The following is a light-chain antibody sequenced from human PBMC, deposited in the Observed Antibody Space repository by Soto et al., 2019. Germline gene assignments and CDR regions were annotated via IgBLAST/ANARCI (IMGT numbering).Light chain of an antibody. Sequence: QSVLTQPPSVSGAPGQRVTISCTGSSSNIGARYDVHWYQQLPGTAPKLLIYDNRNRPSGVPDRFSASKSGTSASLAITGLQAEDEAHYYCQSYDSTLSGSVFGGGTKVTVL. CDR1: SSNIGARYD. J-gene: IGLJ2*01. CDR2: DNR. CDR3: QSYDSTLSGSV. V-gene: IGLV1-40*01.